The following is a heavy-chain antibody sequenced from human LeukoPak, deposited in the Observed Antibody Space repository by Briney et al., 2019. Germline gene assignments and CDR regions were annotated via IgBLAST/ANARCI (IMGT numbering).Heavy chain of an antibody. CDR1: GGSISSYY. D-gene: IGHD3-16*01. CDR2: IYYSGST. Sequence: SETLSLTCTVSGGSISSYYWSWIRQPPGKGLEWIGYIYYSGSTNYNPSLKSRVTISVDTSKNQFSLKLSSVTAADTAVYYCARDGSFNDGGAFDIWGQGTMVTVSS. CDR3: ARDGSFNDGGAFDI. J-gene: IGHJ3*02. V-gene: IGHV4-59*01.